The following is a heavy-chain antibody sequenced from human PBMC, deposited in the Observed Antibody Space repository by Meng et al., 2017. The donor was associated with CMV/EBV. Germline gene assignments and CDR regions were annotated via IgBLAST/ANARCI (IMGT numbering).Heavy chain of an antibody. J-gene: IGHJ5*02. Sequence: SGVSISRGGYYWIWIRQHPGKGLEWIGYIYYSGSTYYNPSLKSRVTISVDTSKNQFSLKLSSVTAADTAVYYCARDTMVRGGVWFDPWGQGTLVTVSS. V-gene: IGHV4-31*02. CDR3: ARDTMVRGGVWFDP. D-gene: IGHD3-10*01. CDR1: GVSISRGGYY. CDR2: IYYSGST.